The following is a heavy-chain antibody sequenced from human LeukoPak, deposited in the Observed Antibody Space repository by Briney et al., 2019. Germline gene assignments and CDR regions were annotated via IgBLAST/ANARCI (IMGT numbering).Heavy chain of an antibody. CDR2: TYYMSKWYN. CDR3: ARALGTGWSQKE. D-gene: IGHD6-19*01. J-gene: IGHJ4*02. CDR1: GDSVSSNRAA. V-gene: IGHV6-1*01. Sequence: SQTLSLTCAISGDSVSSNRAAWGWIRQSPSRGLEWLGRTYYMSKWYNDYGPSVKSRITINSDTSKNQFFLHLSSVTAADTAVYYCARALGTGWSQKEWGQGTLVTVSS.